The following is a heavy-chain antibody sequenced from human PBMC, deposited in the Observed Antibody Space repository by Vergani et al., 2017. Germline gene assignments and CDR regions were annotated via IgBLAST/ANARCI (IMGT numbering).Heavy chain of an antibody. CDR2: INPIDSKI. D-gene: IGHD2-21*01. CDR1: ESSFISNE. Sequence: EVMLVQSGAEVKTPGESLKIFCKYSESSFISNEIAWVRQMSGKGLQCMGNINPIDSKIVYSPSFQGQSIMYLDKSITTAYLQWRSLKASDTAIYYCTRHGPCGDGACLHFDHWGQGTQVTVSS. V-gene: IGHV5-51*01. J-gene: IGHJ4*02. CDR3: TRHGPCGDGACLHFDH.